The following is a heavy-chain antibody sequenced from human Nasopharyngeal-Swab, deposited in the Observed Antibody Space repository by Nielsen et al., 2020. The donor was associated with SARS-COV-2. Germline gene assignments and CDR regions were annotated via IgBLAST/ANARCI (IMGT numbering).Heavy chain of an antibody. Sequence: WIPQPPGKGLEWIGSIYYSGSTYYNPSLKSRVTISVDTSKNQFSLKLSSVTAADTAVYYYARRVARAPRHEGDYYYGMDVWGQGTTVTVSS. CDR3: ARRVARAPRHEGDYYYGMDV. CDR2: IYYSGST. V-gene: IGHV4-39*01. D-gene: IGHD3-16*01. J-gene: IGHJ6*02.